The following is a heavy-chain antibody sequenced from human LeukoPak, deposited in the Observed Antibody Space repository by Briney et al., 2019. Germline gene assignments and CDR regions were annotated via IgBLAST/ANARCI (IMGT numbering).Heavy chain of an antibody. Sequence: ASVKVSCKASGYTFTSYDINWVRQATGQGLEWMGWMNPNSGNTGYAQKLQGRVTMTTDTSTSTAYMELRSLRSDDTAVYYCARGEMATIPVDYWGQGTLVTVSS. CDR2: MNPNSGNT. D-gene: IGHD5-24*01. CDR1: GYTFTSYD. CDR3: ARGEMATIPVDY. V-gene: IGHV1-8*02. J-gene: IGHJ4*02.